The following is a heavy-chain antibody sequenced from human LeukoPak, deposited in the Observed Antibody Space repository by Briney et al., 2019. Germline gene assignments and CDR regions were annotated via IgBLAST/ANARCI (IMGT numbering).Heavy chain of an antibody. CDR3: AKGMDIVVVPAAINAFDI. CDR2: ISGSGGST. V-gene: IGHV3-23*01. Sequence: GGSLRLSCAASGFTFSSYAMSWFRQAPGKGLEWVSAISGSGGSTYYADSVKGRFTISRDNSKNTLYLQMNSLRAEDTAVYYCAKGMDIVVVPAAINAFDIWGQGTMVTVSS. D-gene: IGHD2-2*02. J-gene: IGHJ3*02. CDR1: GFTFSSYA.